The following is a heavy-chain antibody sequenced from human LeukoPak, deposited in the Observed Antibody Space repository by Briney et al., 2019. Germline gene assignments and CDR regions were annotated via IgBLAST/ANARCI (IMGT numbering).Heavy chain of an antibody. CDR2: IKQDGSEK. J-gene: IGHJ4*02. D-gene: IGHD2-2*02. CDR3: ARREGYCNSTSCYIFDF. Sequence: GGSLRLSCAVSGFTFSSWWMTWVRQAPGEGLEWVANIKQDGSEKNYVDSVKGQFTISRETAKNALYLQMNSRRAGDTAVYYCARREGYCNSTSCYIFDFWGQGTLVTVSS. CDR1: GFTFSSWW. V-gene: IGHV3-7*01.